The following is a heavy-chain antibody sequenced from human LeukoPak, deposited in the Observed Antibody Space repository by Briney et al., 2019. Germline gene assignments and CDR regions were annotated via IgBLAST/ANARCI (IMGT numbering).Heavy chain of an antibody. CDR3: VRASLLRGLVGYYFDS. CDR2: INPTTRST. D-gene: IGHD3-16*02. J-gene: IGHJ4*02. V-gene: IGHV1-46*01. Sequence: ASVKVSCKASGYTFTSYYMHWVRQAPGQGLEWMGIINPTTRSTSYAQKFQGRVTMTRDTSTSTVYMELSSLRSEDTAVYFCVRASLLRGLVGYYFDSWGQGTPVTVFS. CDR1: GYTFTSYY.